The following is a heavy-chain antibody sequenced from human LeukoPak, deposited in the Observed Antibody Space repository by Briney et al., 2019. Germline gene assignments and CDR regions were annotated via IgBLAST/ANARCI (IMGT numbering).Heavy chain of an antibody. V-gene: IGHV3-74*01. CDR3: ARDRGNWFDP. CDR1: GFTFTTYW. Sequence: GGSLRLSCAASGFTFTTYWMHWVRQAPGKGLVWVSRISTYESITIYADSVKGRFTISRDNAKNTLFLQMNSLRAEDTAVYYCARDRGNWFDPWGPGTLVTVSS. CDR2: ISTYESIT. J-gene: IGHJ5*02.